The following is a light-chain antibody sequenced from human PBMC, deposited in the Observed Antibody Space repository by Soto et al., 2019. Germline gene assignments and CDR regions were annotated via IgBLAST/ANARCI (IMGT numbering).Light chain of an antibody. V-gene: IGKV3D-15*01. J-gene: IGKJ4*01. CDR3: QQYDNWPLT. Sequence: EIVMTHSPATLSVSPGERATLSCRASQSVDSNLAWYQQKPGQAPRLLIFGASTRATGIPARFSGSGSGTDFTLTISSLQSEDFGVYFCQQYDNWPLTFGGGTKVDIK. CDR2: GAS. CDR1: QSVDSN.